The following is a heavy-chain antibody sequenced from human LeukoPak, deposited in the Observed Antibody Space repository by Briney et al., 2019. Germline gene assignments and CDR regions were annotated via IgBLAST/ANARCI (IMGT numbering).Heavy chain of an antibody. CDR3: AKAPGYYYDSSGYYSDY. V-gene: IGHV3-21*04. CDR2: ISSSSSYI. D-gene: IGHD3-22*01. Sequence: KPGGSLRLSCAASGFTFSSYSMNWVRQAPGKGLEWVSSISSSSSYIYYADSVKGRFTISRDNAKNSLYLQMNSLRAEDTAVYYCAKAPGYYYDSSGYYSDYWGQGTLVTVSS. CDR1: GFTFSSYS. J-gene: IGHJ4*02.